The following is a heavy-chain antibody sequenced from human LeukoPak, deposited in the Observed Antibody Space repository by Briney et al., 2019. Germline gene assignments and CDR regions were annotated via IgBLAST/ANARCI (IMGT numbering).Heavy chain of an antibody. CDR2: INLSGDRT. CDR1: GYTFTSYY. J-gene: IGHJ4*02. D-gene: IGHD5-12*01. Sequence: ASVTLSCTASGYTFTSYYLHWVRQAPGQGLEWMGTINLSGDRTSYAQKIQGRVTMTRDTSTSTVYMELSSLTSEDTAVYYCARDIGSGYYNFDYWGQGTLVTVSS. CDR3: ARDIGSGYYNFDY. V-gene: IGHV1-46*01.